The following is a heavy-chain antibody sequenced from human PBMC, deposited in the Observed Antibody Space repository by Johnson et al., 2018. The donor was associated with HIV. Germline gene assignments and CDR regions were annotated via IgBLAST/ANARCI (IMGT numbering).Heavy chain of an antibody. V-gene: IGHV3-23*04. Sequence: VQLVESGGGFVQPGGSLRLSCAASGFTFSNYAMGWVRQAPGKGLEWVSSISGSGGAVYFADSVKGRFTISRDNSKNTMYLQLNSLRPEDTAVFYCAKIWGAADIWGQGTMVIVSS. CDR2: ISGSGGAV. CDR3: AKIWGAADI. J-gene: IGHJ3*02. D-gene: IGHD7-27*01. CDR1: GFTFSNYA.